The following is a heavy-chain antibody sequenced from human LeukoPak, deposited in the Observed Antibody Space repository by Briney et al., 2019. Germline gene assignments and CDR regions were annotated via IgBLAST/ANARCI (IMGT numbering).Heavy chain of an antibody. CDR2: IYTSGST. D-gene: IGHD3-3*01. Sequence: SETLSLTCTVSGGSISSGSYYWRWIRQPAGKGLEWIGRIYTSGSTNYNPSLKSRVTISVDTSKNQFSLKLSSVTAADTAVYYCARGAFWSGYYWGQGTLVTVSS. CDR1: GGSISSGSYY. CDR3: ARGAFWSGYY. V-gene: IGHV4-61*02. J-gene: IGHJ4*02.